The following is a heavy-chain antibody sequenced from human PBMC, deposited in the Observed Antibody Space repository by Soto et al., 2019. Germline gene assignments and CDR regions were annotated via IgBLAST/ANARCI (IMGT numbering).Heavy chain of an antibody. J-gene: IGHJ4*02. D-gene: IGHD3-22*01. Sequence: QVQLVQSGAEVKKPGASVKVSCKASGYTFTSYYMHWVRQAPGQGLEWMGIINPSGGSTRYAQKFQGRVTMTRDTSTSTVYMDLSSPRSEDTAVYYCARGLIYDSSGYYFDYWGQGTLVTVSS. CDR2: INPSGGST. V-gene: IGHV1-46*01. CDR3: ARGLIYDSSGYYFDY. CDR1: GYTFTSYY.